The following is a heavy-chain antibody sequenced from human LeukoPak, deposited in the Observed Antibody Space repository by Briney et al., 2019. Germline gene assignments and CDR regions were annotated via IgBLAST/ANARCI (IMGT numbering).Heavy chain of an antibody. CDR3: ARDEEAVAGTKSFGY. Sequence: SVKVSCKASEGTFTSYAISWVRQAPGQGLEWMGRIIPIFGTANYAQKFQGRVTITTDESTSTAYMELSSLRSEDTAVYYCARDEEAVAGTKSFGYWGQGTLVTVSS. CDR1: EGTFTSYA. V-gene: IGHV1-69*05. J-gene: IGHJ4*02. CDR2: IIPIFGTA. D-gene: IGHD6-19*01.